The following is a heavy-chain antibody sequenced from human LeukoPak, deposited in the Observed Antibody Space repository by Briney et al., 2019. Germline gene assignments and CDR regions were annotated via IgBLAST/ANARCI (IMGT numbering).Heavy chain of an antibody. D-gene: IGHD4-23*01. CDR3: ARDIGGNRGNPCMDV. CDR1: GGTFSSYA. V-gene: IGHV1-69*05. Sequence: ASVKVSCKASGGTFSSYAISWVRQAPGEGLEWMGRIIPIFGTANYEQKFQGRVTITTDESTSTAYMELSSLRSEDTAVYYCARDIGGNRGNPCMDVWGKGTTVTVSS. J-gene: IGHJ6*03. CDR2: IIPIFGTA.